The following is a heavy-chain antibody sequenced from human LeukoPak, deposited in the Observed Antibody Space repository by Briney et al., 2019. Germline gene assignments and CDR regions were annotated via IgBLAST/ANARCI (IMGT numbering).Heavy chain of an antibody. Sequence: GGSLRLSCAASRFSFSSYSLNWVRQAPGKGLERVSYISHTGSTMSYADSVKGRFTISRDNARNSLYLQMNSLRAEDTAVYYCAIPPLSGTGSSRPLAGMDVWGQGTTVTVSS. J-gene: IGHJ6*02. CDR2: ISHTGSTM. CDR3: AIPPLSGTGSSRPLAGMDV. V-gene: IGHV3-48*04. CDR1: RFSFSSYS. D-gene: IGHD3-10*01.